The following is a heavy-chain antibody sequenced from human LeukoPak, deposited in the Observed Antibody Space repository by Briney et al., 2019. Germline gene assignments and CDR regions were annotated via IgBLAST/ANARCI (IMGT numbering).Heavy chain of an antibody. V-gene: IGHV4-59*08. CDR1: GGSISSYY. Sequence: ASETLSLTCTVSGGSISSYYWSWIRQPPGKGLEWTGYIYYSGSTNYNPSLKSRVTISVDTSKNQFSLKLSSVTAADTAVYYCARYSYGYFDYWGQGTLVTVSS. D-gene: IGHD5-18*01. J-gene: IGHJ4*02. CDR2: IYYSGST. CDR3: ARYSYGYFDY.